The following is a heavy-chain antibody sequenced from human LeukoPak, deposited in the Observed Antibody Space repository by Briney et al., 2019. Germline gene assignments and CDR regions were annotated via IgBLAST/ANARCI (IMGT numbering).Heavy chain of an antibody. CDR3: ARDFGRYYFDY. CDR1: GFTFSSYS. J-gene: IGHJ4*02. V-gene: IGHV3-21*01. D-gene: IGHD3-10*01. Sequence: GGSLRLSCAASGFTFSSYSMNWVRQARGKGLEWVSSISSRSGYIYYADSVKGRFTISRDNAKNSLYLQMNSLRAEDTAVYYCARDFGRYYFDYWGEGTLVTVSS. CDR2: ISSRSGYI.